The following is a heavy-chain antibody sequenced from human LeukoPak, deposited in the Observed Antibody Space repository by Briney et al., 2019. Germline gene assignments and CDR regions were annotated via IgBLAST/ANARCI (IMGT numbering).Heavy chain of an antibody. V-gene: IGHV1-69*06. CDR3: ARVGLRSDWGYYYYMDV. CDR2: IIPIFGTA. D-gene: IGHD3/OR15-3a*01. J-gene: IGHJ6*03. Sequence: SVKVSCKASGGTFSSYAISWVRQAPGQGLEWMGGIIPIFGTANYAQKFQGRVTITADKSTSTAYMELSSLRSEDTAVYYCARVGLRSDWGYYYYMDVWGKGTTVTVSS. CDR1: GGTFSSYA.